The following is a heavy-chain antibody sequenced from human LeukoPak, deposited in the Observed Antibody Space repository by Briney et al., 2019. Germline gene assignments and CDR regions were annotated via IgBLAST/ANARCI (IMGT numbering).Heavy chain of an antibody. CDR1: GFTFSSYG. CDR3: AKDLSIY. J-gene: IGHJ4*02. D-gene: IGHD2-21*01. Sequence: GGSLRLSCAASGFTFSSYGMHWVRQAPGKGLEWVAVISYDGSNKYYADSVKGRFTISRDNSKNTLYLQMNSLRAEDTAVYYCAKDLSIYWGQGTLATVSS. V-gene: IGHV3-30*18. CDR2: ISYDGSNK.